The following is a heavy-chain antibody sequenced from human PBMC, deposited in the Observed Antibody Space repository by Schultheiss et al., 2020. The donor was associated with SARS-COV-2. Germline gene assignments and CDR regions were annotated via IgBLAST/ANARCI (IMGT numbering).Heavy chain of an antibody. CDR3: TTAESRRLYSYGGWYYYYGMDV. Sequence: GESLKISCTASGFTFGDYAMSWVRQAPGKGLERVGFIRSKAYGGTTEYAASVKGRFTISRDDSKSIAYLQMNSLKTEDTAVYYCTTAESRRLYSYGGWYYYYGMDVWGQGTTVTVSS. J-gene: IGHJ6*02. V-gene: IGHV3-49*04. D-gene: IGHD5-18*01. CDR2: IRSKAYGGTT. CDR1: GFTFGDYA.